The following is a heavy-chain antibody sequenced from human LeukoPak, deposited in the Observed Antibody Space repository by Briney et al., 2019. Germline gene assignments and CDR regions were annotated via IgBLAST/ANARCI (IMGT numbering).Heavy chain of an antibody. J-gene: IGHJ6*02. V-gene: IGHV3-33*01. D-gene: IGHD2-21*01. Sequence: GGSLFLIRAASGFTFSSKVVHRVRQAPGKGLEWVAVIWYDGSNKYYADSVKGRFTILIDDSKNTLYLQMNSLRAEDTAVYYCARGRVVIFYYYVMYVWGHDVKVTVSS. CDR2: IWYDGSNK. CDR1: GFTFSSKV. CDR3: ARGRVVIFYYYVMYV.